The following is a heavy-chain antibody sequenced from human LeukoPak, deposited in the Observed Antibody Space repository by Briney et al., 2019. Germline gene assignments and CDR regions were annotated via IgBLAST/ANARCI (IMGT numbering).Heavy chain of an antibody. J-gene: IGHJ4*02. CDR3: ARRHDYGGNTFDY. V-gene: IGHV4-39*01. Sequence: TSETLSLTCTVSGGSISSSSYYWGWIRQSPGKGLEWIGSIYYSGSTYYNPSLKSRVTISVDTSKNQFSLKLSSVTAADAAVYYCARRHDYGGNTFDYWGQGTLVTVSS. CDR1: GGSISSSSYY. D-gene: IGHD4-23*01. CDR2: IYYSGST.